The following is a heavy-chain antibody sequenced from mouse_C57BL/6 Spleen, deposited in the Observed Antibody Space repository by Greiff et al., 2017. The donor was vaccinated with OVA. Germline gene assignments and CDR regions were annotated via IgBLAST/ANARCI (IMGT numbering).Heavy chain of an antibody. Sequence: EVQLVESGGGLVQPGGSLSLSCAASGFTFTDYYMSWVRQPPGKALEWLGFIRNKANGYTTEYSASVKGRFTISRDNSQSILYLQMNALRAEDSATYYCARYSFTTVVDYFDYWGQGTTLTVSS. D-gene: IGHD1-1*01. J-gene: IGHJ2*01. CDR2: IRNKANGYTT. CDR3: ARYSFTTVVDYFDY. V-gene: IGHV7-3*01. CDR1: GFTFTDYY.